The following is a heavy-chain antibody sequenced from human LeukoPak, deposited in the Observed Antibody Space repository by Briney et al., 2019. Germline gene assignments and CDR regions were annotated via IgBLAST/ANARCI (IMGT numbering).Heavy chain of an antibody. CDR2: INAGNGNT. CDR3: ARLQEEAFGY. CDR1: GYTFTSYS. V-gene: IGHV1-3*01. Sequence: GASVNVSCKASGYTFTSYSMHWVRQAPGQRLEWMGWINAGNGNTKYSQKFQGRVTITRNTSASTAYMELSSLRSEDTAVYYCARLQEEAFGYWGQGTLVTVSS. J-gene: IGHJ4*02.